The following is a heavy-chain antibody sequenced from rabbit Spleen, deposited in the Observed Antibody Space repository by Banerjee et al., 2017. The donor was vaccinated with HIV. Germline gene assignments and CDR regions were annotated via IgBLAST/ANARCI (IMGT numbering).Heavy chain of an antibody. CDR2: IDTITAKT. Sequence: EQLEESGGGLVKPEGSLTLTCKASGVSLNDKDVMCWVRQAPGKGLEWIACIDTITAKTVYATWAKGRFTISRASSTTVFLQMTSLTAADTATYLCARDLVGVIGWNFGLWGPGTLVTVS. V-gene: IGHV1S45*01. D-gene: IGHD4-1*01. CDR1: GVSLNDKDV. J-gene: IGHJ4*01. CDR3: ARDLVGVIGWNFGL.